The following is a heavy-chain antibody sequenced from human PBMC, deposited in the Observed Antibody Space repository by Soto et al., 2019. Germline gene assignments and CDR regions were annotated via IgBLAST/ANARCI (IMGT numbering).Heavy chain of an antibody. CDR2: VYYTWTT. J-gene: IGHJ4*02. CDR1: GGSISSYF. Sequence: QVQLQESGPGLLKPSETLSLTCTVSGGSISSYFYIWVRQPPGKGLEWIGSVYYTWTTDYNPSLKRRVTISVDTSKTQFSLNLRSVTAADTAVYYCARDLAAVPRAFDYWGRGTLVTVSS. V-gene: IGHV4-59*01. CDR3: ARDLAAVPRAFDY. D-gene: IGHD6-13*01.